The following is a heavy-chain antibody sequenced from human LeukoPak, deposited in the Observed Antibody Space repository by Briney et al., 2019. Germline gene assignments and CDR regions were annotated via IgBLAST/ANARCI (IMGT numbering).Heavy chain of an antibody. CDR1: GFSFSGSA. Sequence: GGSLKLSCAASGFSFSGSAMHWVRQASGKGLEWVGRIRSKANSYATAYAASVKGRFTISRDDSKNTAYLQMNSLKTEDTAVYYRTRRITMVRGAPPYDYYGMDVWGKGTTVTVSS. CDR2: IRSKANSYAT. J-gene: IGHJ6*04. D-gene: IGHD3-10*01. CDR3: TRRITMVRGAPPYDYYGMDV. V-gene: IGHV3-73*01.